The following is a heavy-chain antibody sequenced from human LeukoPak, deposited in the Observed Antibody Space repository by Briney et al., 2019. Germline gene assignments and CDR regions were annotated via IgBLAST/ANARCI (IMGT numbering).Heavy chain of an antibody. D-gene: IGHD2-2*01. Sequence: PGGSLRLSCAASGFTFSSYAMSWVRQAPGKGLEWVSVISSSGSTTYSADTVKGRFTISRDNAKNSLYLQMNSLRAGDTAVYYCARVVPGAMSADYWGQGTLVTISS. V-gene: IGHV3-23*01. CDR1: GFTFSSYA. CDR3: ARVVPGAMSADY. J-gene: IGHJ4*02. CDR2: ISSSGSTT.